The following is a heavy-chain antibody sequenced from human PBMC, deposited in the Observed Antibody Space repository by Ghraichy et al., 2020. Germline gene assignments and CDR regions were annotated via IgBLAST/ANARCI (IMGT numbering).Heavy chain of an antibody. Sequence: GGSLRLSCAASGFTFSSYWMSWVRQAPGKGLEWVANIKQDGSEKYYVDSVKGRFTISRDNAKNSLYLQMNSLRAEDTAVYYCARGKTTIQSYYYYMDVWGKGTTVTVSS. D-gene: IGHD5-12*01. V-gene: IGHV3-7*01. CDR1: GFTFSSYW. CDR3: ARGKTTIQSYYYYMDV. J-gene: IGHJ6*03. CDR2: IKQDGSEK.